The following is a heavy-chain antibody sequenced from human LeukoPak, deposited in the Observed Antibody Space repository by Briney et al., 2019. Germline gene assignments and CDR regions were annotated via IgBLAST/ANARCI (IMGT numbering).Heavy chain of an antibody. CDR2: ISSSGSTI. CDR1: GFTFSDYY. CDR3: ARGYCSSTSCLQY. D-gene: IGHD2-2*01. Sequence: GGSLRLSXAASGFTFSDYYMSWIRQAPGKGLEWVSYISSSGSTIYYADSVKGRFTISRDNAKNSLYLQMNSLRAEDTAVYYCARGYCSSTSCLQYWGQGTLVTVSS. J-gene: IGHJ4*02. V-gene: IGHV3-11*04.